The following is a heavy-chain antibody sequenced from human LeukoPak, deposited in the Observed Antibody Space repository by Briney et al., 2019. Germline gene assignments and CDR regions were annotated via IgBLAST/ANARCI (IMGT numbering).Heavy chain of an antibody. CDR3: AREGLGYCSSTSCYTDAFDI. Sequence: GGSLRLSCAASGFTVSTNYMNWVRQAPGKGLEWVSVVYYGGSTYYADSVKGRFTISRDNSKNTLYLQMNSLRAEDTAVYYCAREGLGYCSSTSCYTDAFDIWGQGTMVTVSS. CDR1: GFTVSTNY. D-gene: IGHD2-2*02. J-gene: IGHJ3*02. V-gene: IGHV3-53*01. CDR2: VYYGGST.